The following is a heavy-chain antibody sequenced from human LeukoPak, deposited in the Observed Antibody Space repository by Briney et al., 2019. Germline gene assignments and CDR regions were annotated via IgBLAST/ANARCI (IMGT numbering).Heavy chain of an antibody. CDR1: GGSISSGSYY. Sequence: SQTLSLTCTVSGGSISSGSYYWSWIRQPAGRGLEWIGRIYTSGSTKYNPPLKSRVTISLDASKNQFSLKLSSVTAADTAVYYCARTRLTGTGTGYFQHWGQGTLVTVSS. J-gene: IGHJ1*01. V-gene: IGHV4-61*02. CDR3: ARTRLTGTGTGYFQH. D-gene: IGHD6-13*01. CDR2: IYTSGST.